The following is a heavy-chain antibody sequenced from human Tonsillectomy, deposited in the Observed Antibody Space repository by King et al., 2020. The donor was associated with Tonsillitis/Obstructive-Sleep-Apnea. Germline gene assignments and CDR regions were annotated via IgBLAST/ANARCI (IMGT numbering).Heavy chain of an antibody. J-gene: IGHJ4*02. CDR3: ASEVTTGAFDY. CDR1: GGSISSGGNY. V-gene: IGHV4-31*03. Sequence: VQLQESGPGLVKPSQTLSLTCTVSGGSISSGGNYWPWIRQHPGKGLEWIGYIYYSGSTYYNPSLKSRVVISLDTSENQFSLKLNSVTAADTAIYYCASEVTTGAFDYWGQGTLVTVSS. D-gene: IGHD4-17*01. CDR2: IYYSGST.